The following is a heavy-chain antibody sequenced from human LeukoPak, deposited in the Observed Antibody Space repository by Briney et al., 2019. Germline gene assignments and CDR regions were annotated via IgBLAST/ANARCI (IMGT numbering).Heavy chain of an antibody. V-gene: IGHV4-59*01. D-gene: IGHD3-3*02. J-gene: IGHJ6*03. CDR3: ARAFYPGYYSYMAV. CDR2: IYYSGST. CDR1: GGSISPYY. Sequence: TTSETLSLTCTVSGGSISPYYWSWIRQPPGKGLEWIGYIYYSGSTNYNPSLKSRVTISVDTSKDQFSPKLSSVTAADTAVYYCARAFYPGYYSYMAVWGKGTTVTVSS.